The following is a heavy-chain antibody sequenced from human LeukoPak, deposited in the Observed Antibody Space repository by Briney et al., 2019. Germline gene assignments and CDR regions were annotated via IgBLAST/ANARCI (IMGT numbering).Heavy chain of an antibody. Sequence: SVKVSCKASGGTFSSYAISWVRQAPGQGLEWMGGIIPIFGTANYAQKFQGRVTITADESTSTAYMELSSLRSEDTAVYYCARGLEYYDSSGYGVDIWGQGTMVTDSS. J-gene: IGHJ3*02. CDR3: ARGLEYYDSSGYGVDI. CDR2: IIPIFGTA. V-gene: IGHV1-69*13. D-gene: IGHD3-22*01. CDR1: GGTFSSYA.